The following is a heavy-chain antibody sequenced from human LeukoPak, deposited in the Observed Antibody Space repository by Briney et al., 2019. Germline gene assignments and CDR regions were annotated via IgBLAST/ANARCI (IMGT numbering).Heavy chain of an antibody. CDR3: ARGGYYLDY. CDR1: GGSISSYY. Sequence: SETLSLTCTVSGGSISSYYWSWIRQPPGKGLEWIGYIYYSGSTNYNPSLKSRVTISVDTSKNQFSLKLSSVTAADTAVYYCARGGYYLDYWGQGTLVTVSS. V-gene: IGHV4-59*08. D-gene: IGHD3-10*01. J-gene: IGHJ4*02. CDR2: IYYSGST.